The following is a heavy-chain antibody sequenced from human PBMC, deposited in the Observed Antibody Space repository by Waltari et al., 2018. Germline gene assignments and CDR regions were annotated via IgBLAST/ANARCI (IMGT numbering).Heavy chain of an antibody. CDR3: ARFIMVRDKFDY. J-gene: IGHJ4*02. V-gene: IGHV4-31*03. D-gene: IGHD3-10*01. CDR1: GGSISSGGYY. Sequence: QVQLQESGPGLVKPSQTLSLTCTVSGGSISSGGYYWSWIRQHPGKGLEWIGYIYYSGSTKYNPSLMSRFTISVDTSKNQFSLKLSSVTAADTAVYYCARFIMVRDKFDYWGQGTLVTVSS. CDR2: IYYSGST.